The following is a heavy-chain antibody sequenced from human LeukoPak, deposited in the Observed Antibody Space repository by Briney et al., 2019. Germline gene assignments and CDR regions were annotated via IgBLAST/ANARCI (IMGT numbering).Heavy chain of an antibody. CDR1: GGSVSSYQ. V-gene: IGHV4-59*02. J-gene: IGHJ4*02. Sequence: SETLSLTCSVSGGSVSSYQWGWIRQPPGKGLEWIAYISYSANTNYNPSLRSRVTISIDTSKNQFSLRLSSVTAADTAVYYCTRWAGLGPWDYWGQGTLVTVSS. D-gene: IGHD6-19*01. CDR3: TRWAGLGPWDY. CDR2: ISYSANT.